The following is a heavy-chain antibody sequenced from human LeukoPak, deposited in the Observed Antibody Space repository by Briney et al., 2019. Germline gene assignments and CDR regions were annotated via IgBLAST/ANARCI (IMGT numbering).Heavy chain of an antibody. CDR1: GFTFSSHA. Sequence: GGSLRFSCTASGFTFSSHAMTWVRQAPGKGLEWVSTISGTGHTTYYADPVKGRFTISRYNSENTLYLQMNSLRAEDTAVYYCAKVLGIYGIPGYAWYLDQGGQGTLVTVSS. CDR3: AKVLGIYGIPGYAWYLDQ. J-gene: IGHJ4*02. D-gene: IGHD2/OR15-2a*01. CDR2: ISGTGHTT. V-gene: IGHV3-23*01.